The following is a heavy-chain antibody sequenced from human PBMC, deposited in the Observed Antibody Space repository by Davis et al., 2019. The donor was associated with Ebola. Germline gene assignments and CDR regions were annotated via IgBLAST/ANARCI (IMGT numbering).Heavy chain of an antibody. V-gene: IGHV3-21*01. J-gene: IGHJ4*02. CDR2: ITSDSGRP. CDR3: ARDPYYDILTGYFPLDY. D-gene: IGHD3-9*01. CDR1: GFTFSSYW. Sequence: PGGSLRLSCAASGFTFSSYWMSWVRQAPGKGLEWVSSITSDSGRPSYAESVKGRFTISRDNSKTTLYLQMNSLRAEDTAVYYCARDPYYDILTGYFPLDYWGQGTLVTVSS.